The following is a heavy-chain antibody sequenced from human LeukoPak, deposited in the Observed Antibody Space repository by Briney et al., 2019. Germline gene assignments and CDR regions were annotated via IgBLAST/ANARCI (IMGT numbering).Heavy chain of an antibody. CDR1: GGSFSGYY. Sequence: SETLSLTCAVYGGSFSGYYWSWIRQLPGKGLEWIGEINHSGSTNYNPSLTSQVTISVDTSKNQFSLKLSSVTAADTAVYYCARVRRIAVAPRNYYYYGMDVWGQGTTVTVSS. CDR3: ARVRRIAVAPRNYYYYGMDV. V-gene: IGHV4-34*01. J-gene: IGHJ6*02. D-gene: IGHD6-19*01. CDR2: INHSGST.